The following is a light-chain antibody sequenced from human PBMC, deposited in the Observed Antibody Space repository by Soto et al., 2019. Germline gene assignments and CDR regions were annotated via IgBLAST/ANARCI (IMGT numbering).Light chain of an antibody. V-gene: IGLV2-23*01. CDR2: EGS. CDR1: SRDVGTYTL. Sequence: QSALTQPASVSGSPGQSITISCTGTSRDVGTYTLVSWYQHYPGKAPKLIIYEGSKRPSGVSNRFSASKTGSTASLTISGLQPEDEADYYCCSYAGSSSVVFGGGTKLTVL. CDR3: CSYAGSSSVV. J-gene: IGLJ2*01.